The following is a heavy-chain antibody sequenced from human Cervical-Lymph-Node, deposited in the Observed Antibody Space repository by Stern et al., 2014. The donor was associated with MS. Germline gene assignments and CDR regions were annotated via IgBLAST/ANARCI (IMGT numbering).Heavy chain of an antibody. V-gene: IGHV1-69*09. D-gene: IGHD4-17*01. CDR3: AKGEGDYGEADAFDL. J-gene: IGHJ3*01. CDR1: GGTLNSYA. CDR2: VIPILGVP. Sequence: QVQLVQSGAEVRKPGSSVRVSCTPSGGTLNSYAISWVRQAPGLGLQWMGRVIPILGVPNYAPNFQDRFTISANRSTSASYMELSSLTSEDTAIYYCAKGEGDYGEADAFDLWGQGTMVTVSS.